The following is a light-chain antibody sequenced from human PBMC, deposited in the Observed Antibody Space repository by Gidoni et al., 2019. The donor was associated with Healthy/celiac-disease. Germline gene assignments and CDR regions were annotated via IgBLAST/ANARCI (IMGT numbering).Light chain of an antibody. CDR2: LGS. CDR3: MQALQTPLT. Sequence: DIVMTQSPPSLPVTTGEPASISCRSSQSLLHSNGYNYLDWYLQKPGPSPQLLIYLGSNRASGVPDRFSGSGSGTDFTLKISRVEAEDVGVYYCMQALQTPLTFGGGTKVEIK. V-gene: IGKV2-28*01. CDR1: QSLLHSNGYNY. J-gene: IGKJ4*01.